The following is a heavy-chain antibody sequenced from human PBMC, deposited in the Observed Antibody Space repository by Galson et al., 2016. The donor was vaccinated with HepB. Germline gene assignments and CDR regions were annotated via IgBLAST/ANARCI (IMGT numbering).Heavy chain of an antibody. Sequence: ETLSLTCAVYGDSFNDYYWTWIRQSPGKGLEWIGEINHRGTTNYTPSLKSRVTMSIDTSKDQFSLKLTSVTAADTAVYFCARGRLSYGFWSKGTSKGLDYWGQGTLVTVSS. V-gene: IGHV4-34*01. CDR2: INHRGTT. CDR1: GDSFNDYY. CDR3: ARGRLSYGFWSKGTSKGLDY. D-gene: IGHD3/OR15-3a*01. J-gene: IGHJ4*02.